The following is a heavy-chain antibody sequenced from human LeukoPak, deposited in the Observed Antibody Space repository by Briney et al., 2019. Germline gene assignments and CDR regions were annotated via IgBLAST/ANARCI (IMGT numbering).Heavy chain of an antibody. J-gene: IGHJ6*02. CDR2: ISGNGLKT. CDR1: GFTFSRYY. D-gene: IGHD2-2*01. V-gene: IGHV3-23*01. CDR3: AKIVVPAAFYFYGMDV. Sequence: GGSLRLSCAASGFTFSRYYVAWVRQTPGKGLEWVSGISGNGLKTFYADSVKGRSTISRDNSKKTVDLEMNNLRVEDSAIFYCAKIVVPAAFYFYGMDVWGPGTTVTVSS.